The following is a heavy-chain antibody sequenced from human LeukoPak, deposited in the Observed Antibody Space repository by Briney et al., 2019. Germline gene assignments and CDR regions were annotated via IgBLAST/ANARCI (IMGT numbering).Heavy chain of an antibody. Sequence: SETLSLTCTVSGGSISSYYWSWIRQPPGKGLEWIGYIYYSGSTNYNPSLKSRVTISVDTSKNQFSLKLSSVTAADTAVYYCARSMLRVLAYDAFDIWGQGTMVTVSS. V-gene: IGHV4-59*12. CDR2: IYYSGST. CDR3: ARSMLRVLAYDAFDI. D-gene: IGHD2-8*02. CDR1: GGSISSYY. J-gene: IGHJ3*02.